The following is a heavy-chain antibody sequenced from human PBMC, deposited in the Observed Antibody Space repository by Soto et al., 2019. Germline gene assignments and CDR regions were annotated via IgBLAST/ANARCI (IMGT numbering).Heavy chain of an antibody. CDR2: ISAYNGNT. CDR3: ARDARLVWFVECPNRFDP. J-gene: IGHJ5*02. V-gene: IGHV1-18*01. D-gene: IGHD3-10*01. CDR1: GYTFTSYG. Sequence: QVQLVQSGAEVKKPGASVKVSCKASGYTFTSYGISWVRQAPGQGLEWMGWISAYNGNTNYAQKLQGRVTMTTDTYTSTADMELRSMRSDDTAVYYCARDARLVWFVECPNRFDPWGQGTLVTVSS.